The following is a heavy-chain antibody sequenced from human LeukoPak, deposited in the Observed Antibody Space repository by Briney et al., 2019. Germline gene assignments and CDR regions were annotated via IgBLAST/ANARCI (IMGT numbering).Heavy chain of an antibody. V-gene: IGHV4-31*03. CDR1: GGSISSGGYY. J-gene: IGHJ3*02. Sequence: SETLSLTSTVSGGSISSGGYYWSWIRQHPGKGLEWIGYIYYSGSTYYNPSLKSRVTISVDTSKNQFSLKLSSVTAADTAVYYCARPYYDILTGYYDAFDIWGQGTMVTVSS. CDR3: ARPYYDILTGYYDAFDI. CDR2: IYYSGST. D-gene: IGHD3-9*01.